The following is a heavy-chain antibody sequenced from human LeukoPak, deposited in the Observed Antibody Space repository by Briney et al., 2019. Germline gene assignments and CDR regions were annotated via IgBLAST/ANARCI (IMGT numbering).Heavy chain of an antibody. CDR2: IYYSGST. V-gene: IGHV4-59*01. CDR3: ARGSSISHSSGYYYDYFDY. D-gene: IGHD3-22*01. J-gene: IGHJ4*02. CDR1: GGSISSYY. Sequence: SETLFLTCTVSGGSISSYYWSWIRQPPGKGLEWIGYIYYSGSTNYNPSLKSRVTISVDTSKNQFSLKLSSVTAADTAVYYCARGSSISHSSGYYYDYFDYWGQGTLVTVSS.